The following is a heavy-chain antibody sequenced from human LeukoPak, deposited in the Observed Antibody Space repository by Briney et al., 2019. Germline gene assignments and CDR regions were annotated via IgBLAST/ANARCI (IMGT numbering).Heavy chain of an antibody. J-gene: IGHJ3*02. CDR2: IYLGDSDT. D-gene: IGHD6-13*01. CDR3: AIRLAAAGISAFDI. CDR1: GYSFTSYW. V-gene: IGHV5-51*01. Sequence: GESLKISCKGSGYSFTSYWIGWVRQMPGKGLEWMGIIYLGDSDTRYSPSFQGQVTILADKSISTAYLQWSSLKASDTAMYYCAIRLAAAGISAFDIWGQGTMVTVSS.